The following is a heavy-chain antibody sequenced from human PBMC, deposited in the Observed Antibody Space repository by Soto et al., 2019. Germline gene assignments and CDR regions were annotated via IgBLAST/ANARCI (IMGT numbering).Heavy chain of an antibody. Sequence: QLQLQESGPGLVKPSETLSLTCTVSGGSISSSSFHWGWIRQPPGKGLEWIGSIYYSGSTYYSPSLKSRVTRSVDTSKNQVSLKLSSVTAADTAVYYGARRERAAGTDWWFDPWGQGTLVTVSS. CDR2: IYYSGST. V-gene: IGHV4-39*01. D-gene: IGHD6-13*01. J-gene: IGHJ5*02. CDR3: ARRERAAGTDWWFDP. CDR1: GGSISSSSFH.